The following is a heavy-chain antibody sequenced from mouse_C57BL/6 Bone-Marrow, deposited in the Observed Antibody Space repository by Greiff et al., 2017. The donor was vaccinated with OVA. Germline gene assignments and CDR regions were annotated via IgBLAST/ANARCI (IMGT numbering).Heavy chain of an antibody. CDR2: ILPGSGST. J-gene: IGHJ1*03. D-gene: IGHD1-1*01. CDR3: ASLYYYGSSPYWYFDV. CDR1: GYTFTGYW. V-gene: IGHV1-9*01. Sequence: QVQLQQSGAELMKPGASVKLSCKATGYTFTGYWIEWVKQRPGHGLEWIGEILPGSGSTNYNEKFKGKATFTADTSSNTAYMQLISLTTEDSAIYYCASLYYYGSSPYWYFDVWGTGTTVTVSS.